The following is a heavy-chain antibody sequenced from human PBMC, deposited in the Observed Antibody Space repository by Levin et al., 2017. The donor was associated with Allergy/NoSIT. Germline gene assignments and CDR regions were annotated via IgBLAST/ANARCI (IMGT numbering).Heavy chain of an antibody. J-gene: IGHJ4*02. CDR2: ISGSGGST. CDR3: AKERRITFGGVIVWVGYFDY. Sequence: GGSLRLSCAASGFTFSSYAMSWVRQAPGKGLEWVSAISGSGGSTYYADSVKGRFTIPRDHSKNTLYLQMNSLGAEDTAVYYCAKERRITFGGVIVWVGYFDYWGQGTLVTVSS. V-gene: IGHV3-23*01. D-gene: IGHD3-16*02. CDR1: GFTFSSYA.